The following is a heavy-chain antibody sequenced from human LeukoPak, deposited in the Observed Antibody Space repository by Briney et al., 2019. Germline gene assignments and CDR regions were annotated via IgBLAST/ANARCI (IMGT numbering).Heavy chain of an antibody. CDR1: GFTFSSYA. D-gene: IGHD3-16*01. CDR2: IESKAGGGSI. Sequence: GGSLRLSCAASGFTFSSYAMSWVRQAPGKGLEWVGRIESKAGGGSIYYATPVKGRFIISRDDSKNILYVQMNSLKTEDTAVYYCTTDRKVGAIPYDYWGQGALVTVSS. V-gene: IGHV3-15*04. CDR3: TTDRKVGAIPYDY. J-gene: IGHJ4*02.